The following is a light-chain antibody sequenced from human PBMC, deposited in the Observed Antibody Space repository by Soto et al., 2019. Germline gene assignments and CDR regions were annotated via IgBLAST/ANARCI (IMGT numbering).Light chain of an antibody. J-gene: IGKJ1*01. CDR2: WAS. CDR3: QQYFKSPWT. CDR1: QTVLANSNNMNY. V-gene: IGKV4-1*01. Sequence: DTVMTQSPDSLAVSLGERATINCKSSQTVLANSNNMNYLAWYQQKPGQPPKLVIYWASTRESGVPERFSGSGSGTDFTLTISRLQPEDVAVYYCQQYFKSPWTFGQGTKVEIK.